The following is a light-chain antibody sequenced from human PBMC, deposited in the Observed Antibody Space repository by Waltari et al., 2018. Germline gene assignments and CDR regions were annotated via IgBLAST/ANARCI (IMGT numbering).Light chain of an antibody. CDR3: ASWDDSLNVWI. J-gene: IGLJ3*02. CDR2: SYT. V-gene: IGLV1-44*01. CDR1: ASNVGTKR. Sequence: QSLLSQPPSASGTPGQRVTISCSGSASNVGTKRVNWFQPHPRTAPKLLLKSYTQRHSGVTDRLSGSKSGPTDSLAIGGLQSDDEAEYYCASWDDSLNVWIFGGGTRLTVL.